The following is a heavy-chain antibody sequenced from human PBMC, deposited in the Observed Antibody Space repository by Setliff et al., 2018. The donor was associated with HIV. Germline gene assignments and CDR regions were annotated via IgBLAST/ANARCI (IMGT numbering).Heavy chain of an antibody. V-gene: IGHV3-48*04. CDR3: ASFFGDYGY. D-gene: IGHD3-10*01. J-gene: IGHJ4*01. Sequence: GGSLRLSCAASGFNFRSYGMTWVRQAPGKGLDWVAHIGSSNHGIHYTASVQGRFTVSRDNANNLLFLQMNNLRVEDTAVYYCASFFGDYGYWGHGTQVTSPQ. CDR2: IGSSNHGI. CDR1: GFNFRSYG.